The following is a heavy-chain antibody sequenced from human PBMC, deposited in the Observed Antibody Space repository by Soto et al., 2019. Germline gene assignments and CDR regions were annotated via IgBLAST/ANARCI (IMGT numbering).Heavy chain of an antibody. CDR3: ARDHLAEYYDSSGYYYEHGY. J-gene: IGHJ4*01. CDR1: GYTFTSYC. D-gene: IGHD3-22*01. CDR2: ISAYNGNT. V-gene: IGHV1-18*01. Sequence: ASVKVSCKASGYTFTSYCISWVRHAPGQGLEWMGWISAYNGNTNYAQKLQGRVTMTTDTSTSTAYMELRSLRSDDTAVYYCARDHLAEYYDSSGYYYEHGYWGQ.